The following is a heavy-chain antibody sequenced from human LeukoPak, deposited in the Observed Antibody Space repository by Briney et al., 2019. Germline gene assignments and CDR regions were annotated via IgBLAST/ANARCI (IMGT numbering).Heavy chain of an antibody. J-gene: IGHJ4*02. CDR3: ARDMVRGVIITQFDY. D-gene: IGHD3-10*01. CDR1: GFTVSSNY. V-gene: IGHV3-66*02. CDR2: ISGSGGST. Sequence: GGSLRLSCAASGFTVSSNYMSWVRQAPGKGLEWVSAISGSGGSTYYADSVKGRFTISRDNSKNTLYLQMNSLRPEDTAVYYCARDMVRGVIITQFDYWGQGTLVTVSP.